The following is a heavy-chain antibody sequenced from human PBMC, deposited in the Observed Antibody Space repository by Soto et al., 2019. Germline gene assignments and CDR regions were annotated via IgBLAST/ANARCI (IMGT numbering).Heavy chain of an antibody. J-gene: IGHJ3*02. CDR2: INHSGST. CDR1: GGSLSGYY. Sequence: TSETLSLTCAVYGGSLSGYYWSWIRKPPGKGMEWIGEINHSGSTNYNPSLKSRVTISIDTSKTQFTLKLSPETSAEGDVHYRARGSSRPTHAFDIWGQGTRVTVSS. V-gene: IGHV4-34*01. CDR3: ARGSSRPTHAFDI.